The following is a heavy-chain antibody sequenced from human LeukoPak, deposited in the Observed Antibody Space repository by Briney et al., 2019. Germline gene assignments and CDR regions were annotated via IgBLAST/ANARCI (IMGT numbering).Heavy chain of an antibody. Sequence: SETLSLTCTVSGGSISSYYWSWIRQPPGKGLEWIGDIYYSGSTYYNPSLKSRVSISVDTSNSQFSLKLSSVTAADAAVYYCARHGPMYHNMYYYEKPPFDYWGQGTLVTVSS. J-gene: IGHJ4*02. CDR2: IYYSGST. D-gene: IGHD3-22*01. V-gene: IGHV4-59*08. CDR3: ARHGPMYHNMYYYEKPPFDY. CDR1: GGSISSYY.